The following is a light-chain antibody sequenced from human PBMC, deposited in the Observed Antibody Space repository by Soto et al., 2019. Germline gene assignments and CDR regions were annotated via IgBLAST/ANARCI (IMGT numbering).Light chain of an antibody. V-gene: IGKV3-20*01. CDR2: GAS. CDR1: QSIGGNL. Sequence: EIVLTQSPGTLSLSPGEGATLSCRASQSIGGNLLAWYQQRRGQAPRLLIHGASNRATGIPDRFSGSGSGTDFTLTITRLEPEDFAVYYCQQYGGSPRTFGQGTKVEVK. CDR3: QQYGGSPRT. J-gene: IGKJ1*01.